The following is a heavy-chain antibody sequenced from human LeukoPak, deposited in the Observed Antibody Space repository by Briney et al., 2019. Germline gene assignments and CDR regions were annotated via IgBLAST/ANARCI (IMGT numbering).Heavy chain of an antibody. V-gene: IGHV1-69*13. D-gene: IGHD2-15*01. CDR3: AKDRPGYCSGGSCFYPQPHYYYYGMDV. CDR1: GGTFSSYA. J-gene: IGHJ6*02. CDR2: IIPIFGTA. Sequence: SVKVSCKASGGTFSSYAISWVRQAPGQGLEWMGGIIPIFGTANYAQKFQGRVTITADESTSTAYMELSSLRSEDTAVYYCAKDRPGYCSGGSCFYPQPHYYYYGMDVWGQGTTVTVSS.